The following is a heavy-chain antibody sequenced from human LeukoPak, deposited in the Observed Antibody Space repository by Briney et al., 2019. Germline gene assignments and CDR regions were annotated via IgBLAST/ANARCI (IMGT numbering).Heavy chain of an antibody. D-gene: IGHD3-10*01. CDR2: INPNSGGT. Sequence: ASVKVSCKASGYTFTGYYMHWVRQAPGQGLEWMGWINPNSGGTNYAQKFQGRVTMTRDTSVSTAYMELSSLRSEDTAVYYCATSKGKGFGELSYYFDYWGQGTLVTVSS. CDR3: ATSKGKGFGELSYYFDY. J-gene: IGHJ4*02. CDR1: GYTFTGYY. V-gene: IGHV1-2*02.